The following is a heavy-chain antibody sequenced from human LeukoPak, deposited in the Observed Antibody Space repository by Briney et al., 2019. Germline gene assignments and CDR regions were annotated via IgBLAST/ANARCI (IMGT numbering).Heavy chain of an antibody. V-gene: IGHV1-18*01. J-gene: IGHJ4*02. Sequence: ASVKVSCKASGYTFTSYGISWVRQAPGQGLEWMGWISAYNGNTNYAQKLQGRVTMTTDTSTSTAYMELRSLRSDDTAVYYCARDLTDYYDSSGYYPVGPCDYWGQGTLVTVSS. CDR3: ARDLTDYYDSSGYYPVGPCDY. D-gene: IGHD3-22*01. CDR2: ISAYNGNT. CDR1: GYTFTSYG.